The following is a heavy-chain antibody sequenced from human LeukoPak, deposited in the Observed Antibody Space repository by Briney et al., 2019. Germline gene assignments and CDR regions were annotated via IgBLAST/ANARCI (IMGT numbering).Heavy chain of an antibody. D-gene: IGHD2-2*01. V-gene: IGHV3-21*01. CDR2: ISSSSSFI. CDR3: ARDPPLGSCSTISCPHLDY. CDR1: GFTFSRYS. J-gene: IGHJ4*02. Sequence: PGGSLRLSCAASGFTFSRYSMNWVRQAPGKGLEWVLSISSSSSFIYYADSVKGRFTISRDNAKNSLYLQMNSLRAEDTAVYYCARDPPLGSCSTISCPHLDYWGQGTLVTVSS.